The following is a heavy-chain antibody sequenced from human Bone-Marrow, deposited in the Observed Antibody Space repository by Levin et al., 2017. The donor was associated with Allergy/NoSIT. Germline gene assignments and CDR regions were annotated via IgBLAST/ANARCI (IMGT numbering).Heavy chain of an antibody. CDR2: INYLGST. D-gene: IGHD3-9*01. J-gene: IGHJ4*02. CDR1: GGSTNSYF. Sequence: SQTLSLTCTVSGGSTNSYFWNWIRQSPGKGLEWIGYINYLGSTSYNPSLQSRVSILRGTSKNQFSLKLSSVTAADTAVYFCAKETDSTGYYGFDTWGQGTLVTVSS. CDR3: AKETDSTGYYGFDT. V-gene: IGHV4-59*12.